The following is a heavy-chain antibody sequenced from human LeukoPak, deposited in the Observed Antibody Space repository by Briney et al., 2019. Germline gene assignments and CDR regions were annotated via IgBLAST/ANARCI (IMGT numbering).Heavy chain of an antibody. CDR1: GFTFSSYA. Sequence: GGSLRLSCAAPGFTFSSYAMSWVRQAPGKGLEWVSAISGSGGSTYYADSVKGRFTISRDNSKNTLYLQMNCLRAEDTAVYYCAKDRTVGYSSGWSDYWGQGTLVTVSS. CDR3: AKDRTVGYSSGWSDY. D-gene: IGHD6-19*01. CDR2: ISGSGGST. V-gene: IGHV3-23*01. J-gene: IGHJ4*02.